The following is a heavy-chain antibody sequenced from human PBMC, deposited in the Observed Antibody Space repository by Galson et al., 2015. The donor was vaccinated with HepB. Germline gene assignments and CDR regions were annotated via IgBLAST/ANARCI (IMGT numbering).Heavy chain of an antibody. D-gene: IGHD3-22*01. CDR3: ARDWYYYDSSPDRGWWFDP. CDR2: ISAYNGNT. V-gene: IGHV1-18*01. Sequence: SVKVSCKASGYTFTSYGISWVRQAPGQGLEWMGWISAYNGNTNYAQKLQGRVTMTTDTSTSTAYMELRSLRSDDTAVYYCARDWYYYDSSPDRGWWFDPWGQGTLVTVSS. CDR1: GYTFTSYG. J-gene: IGHJ5*02.